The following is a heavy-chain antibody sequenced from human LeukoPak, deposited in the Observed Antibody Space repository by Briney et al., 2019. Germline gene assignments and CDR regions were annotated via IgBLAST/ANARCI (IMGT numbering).Heavy chain of an antibody. Sequence: SETLSLTCTVSGGSISSYYWSWLRQPPGKGLEWIGYIYYSGSTNYNPSLKSRVTISVDTSKNQFSLKLSSVTAADTAVYYCARQSGYSYGYYLFDYWGQGTLVTVSS. D-gene: IGHD5-18*01. J-gene: IGHJ4*02. CDR1: GGSISSYY. CDR2: IYYSGST. V-gene: IGHV4-59*08. CDR3: ARQSGYSYGYYLFDY.